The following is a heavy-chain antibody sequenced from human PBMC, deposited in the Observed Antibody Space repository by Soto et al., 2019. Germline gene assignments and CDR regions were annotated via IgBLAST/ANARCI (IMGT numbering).Heavy chain of an antibody. CDR3: AKDRGGFTSGWASFDF. CDR2: ISGNGATT. J-gene: IGHJ4*02. CDR1: GVAISFYS. Sequence: EVALLESGGGLVQPAGSLRLSCAVSGVAISFYSMSWVRQAPGKGLEWVASISGNGATTYYAASGKGRFTFSRVNSKKTVHLHMNSLRGEATAVYYCAKDRGGFTSGWASFDFWGQGTPVTVSA. D-gene: IGHD6-19*01. V-gene: IGHV3-23*01.